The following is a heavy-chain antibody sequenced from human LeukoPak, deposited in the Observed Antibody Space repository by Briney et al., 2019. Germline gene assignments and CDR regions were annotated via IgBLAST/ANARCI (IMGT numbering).Heavy chain of an antibody. Sequence: GGSLRLSCAASGFTVSRSYMTWVRQAPGKGLEWVANIKQDGREQYFLDSVKGRFTISRDNAKNSLYLQMNSLRAEDSAVYYCATDRGYFDYWGQGTLVTVSS. CDR1: GFTVSRSY. V-gene: IGHV3-7*01. D-gene: IGHD3-10*01. J-gene: IGHJ4*02. CDR3: ATDRGYFDY. CDR2: IKQDGREQ.